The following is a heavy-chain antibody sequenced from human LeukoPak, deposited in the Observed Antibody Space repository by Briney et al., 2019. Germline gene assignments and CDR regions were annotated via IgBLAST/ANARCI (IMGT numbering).Heavy chain of an antibody. Sequence: ASVKVSSKASGYTFTSYDINWVRQATGQGLEWMGWMNPNSGNTGYAQKFQGRVTMTRNTSISTAYMELSSLRSEDTAVYYCARDSSSGWYYYYYGMDVWGQGTTVTVSS. J-gene: IGHJ6*02. D-gene: IGHD6-19*01. CDR3: ARDSSSGWYYYYYGMDV. CDR1: GYTFTSYD. CDR2: MNPNSGNT. V-gene: IGHV1-8*01.